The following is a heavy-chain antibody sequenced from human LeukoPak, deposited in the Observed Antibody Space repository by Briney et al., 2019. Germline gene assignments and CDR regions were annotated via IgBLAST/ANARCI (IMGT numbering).Heavy chain of an antibody. D-gene: IGHD3/OR15-3a*01. J-gene: IGHJ5*02. CDR1: GYTFTGYY. CDR3: ARDKRPVPYSGYYTFHKHNWFDP. Sequence: ASVKVSCKASGYTFTGYYMHWVRQAPGQGLEWMGWINPNSGGTNYAQKFQGRVTMTRDTSISTAYMELSRLRSDDTAVYYCARDKRPVPYSGYYTFHKHNWFDPWGQGTLVTVSS. CDR2: INPNSGGT. V-gene: IGHV1-2*02.